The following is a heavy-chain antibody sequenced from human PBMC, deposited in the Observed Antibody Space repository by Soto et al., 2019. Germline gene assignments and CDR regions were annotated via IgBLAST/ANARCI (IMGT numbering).Heavy chain of an antibody. CDR3: ATNYYDGSGHYFIFEH. J-gene: IGHJ4*02. CDR2: IIPIGGTP. CDR1: GRTFNNYA. D-gene: IGHD3-22*01. Sequence: SVKVSCKASGRTFNNYAISWVRQAPGIGFEWLGVIIPIGGTPEHAQKFQGRVTISADESTNTAYMELSSLRSEDTAVYYCATNYYDGSGHYFIFEHWGQGTLVTVSS. V-gene: IGHV1-69*13.